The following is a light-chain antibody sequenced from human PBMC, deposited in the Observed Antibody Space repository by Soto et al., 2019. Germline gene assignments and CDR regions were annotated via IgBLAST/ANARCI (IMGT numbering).Light chain of an antibody. V-gene: IGKV1-33*01. CDR2: DAS. CDR1: QHIGSH. Sequence: DIQMTQSPSSLSASVGDTVTISCRASQHIGSHLNWYLQEPGQAPKLLIYDASNLQTGAPSRFSGSGSGTDSTFAITNLQPQDFATYYCQQYDLLPLTFGGGTKVDIK. CDR3: QQYDLLPLT. J-gene: IGKJ4*01.